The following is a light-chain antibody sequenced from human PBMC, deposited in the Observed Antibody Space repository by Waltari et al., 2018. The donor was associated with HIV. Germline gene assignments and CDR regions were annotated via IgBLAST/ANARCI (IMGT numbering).Light chain of an antibody. CDR1: SREVGGYNY. CDR3: SSYTSDYTYV. Sequence: QSALTQPASVSGSPGQSITISCTGTSREVGGYNYVSWYQHHPGKAPKLLIYEVSNRPSGVSNRFSGSKSDNTASLTISGLQAEDEADYYCSSYTSDYTYVFGSGTEVTVL. J-gene: IGLJ1*01. V-gene: IGLV2-14*01. CDR2: EVS.